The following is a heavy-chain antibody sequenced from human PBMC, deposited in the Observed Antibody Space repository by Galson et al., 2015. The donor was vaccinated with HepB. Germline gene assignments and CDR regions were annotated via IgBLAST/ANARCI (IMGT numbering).Heavy chain of an antibody. J-gene: IGHJ6*02. CDR3: AAENELLWFGGLLLDGGTMDV. Sequence: SVKVSCKASGFTFTSSAVQWVRQARGQRLEWIGWIVVGSGNTNYAQKFQERVTITRDMSTSTAYMELSSLRSEDTAVYYCAAENELLWFGGLLLDGGTMDVWGQGTTVTVPS. D-gene: IGHD3-10*01. V-gene: IGHV1-58*01. CDR2: IVVGSGNT. CDR1: GFTFTSSA.